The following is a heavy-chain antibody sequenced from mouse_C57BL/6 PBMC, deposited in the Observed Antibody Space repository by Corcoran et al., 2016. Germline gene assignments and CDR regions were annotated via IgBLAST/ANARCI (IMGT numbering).Heavy chain of an antibody. J-gene: IGHJ2*01. Sequence: QIQLVQSGPELKKPGETVKISCKASGYTFTTYGMSWVKQAPGKGLKWMGWINTYSGVPTYADDFKGRFAFSLETSASTAYLQINNLKNEDMATYVCAIISITTVVATEYWGQGTTLTVSS. CDR2: INTYSGVP. V-gene: IGHV9-3*01. CDR1: GYTFTTYG. D-gene: IGHD1-1*01. CDR3: AIISITTVVATEY.